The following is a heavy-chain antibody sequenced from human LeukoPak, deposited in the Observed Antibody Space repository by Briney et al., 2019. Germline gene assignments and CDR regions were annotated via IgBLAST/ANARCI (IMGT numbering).Heavy chain of an antibody. CDR3: ALQHCSGGSCYSGDY. J-gene: IGHJ4*02. D-gene: IGHD2-15*01. CDR2: ISGSGGST. Sequence: GGSLRLSCAASGFTFSSYAMSWVRQAPGKGLEWVSAISGSGGSTYYADSVKGRFTISRDNSKNTLYLQMNSLRAEDTAVYYCALQHCSGGSCYSGDYWGQGTLVTVSS. V-gene: IGHV3-23*01. CDR1: GFTFSSYA.